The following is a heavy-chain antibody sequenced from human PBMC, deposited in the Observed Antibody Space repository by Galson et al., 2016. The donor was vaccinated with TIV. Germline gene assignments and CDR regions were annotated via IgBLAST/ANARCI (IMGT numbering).Heavy chain of an antibody. V-gene: IGHV1-69*13. J-gene: IGHJ2*01. Sequence: SVKVSCKASGGSFSNYAINWVRQAPGQGLEWMGGSIPIFRSPNYAQRFQGRVTSTADESTSTAFVELSSLRSDDTAVYYCARPSDSSWYFDLWGRGTPVIVSS. CDR2: SIPIFRSP. CDR3: ARPSDSSWYFDL. D-gene: IGHD6-13*01. CDR1: GGSFSNYA.